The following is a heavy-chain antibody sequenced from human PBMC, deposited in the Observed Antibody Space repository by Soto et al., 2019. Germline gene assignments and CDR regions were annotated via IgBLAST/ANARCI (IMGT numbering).Heavy chain of an antibody. CDR2: IKSKTAGGTT. J-gene: IGHJ4*02. V-gene: IGHV3-15*01. CDR3: ARGHRSSGKIFDS. CDR1: GFTFSNAW. D-gene: IGHD3-22*01. Sequence: EVQLVESGGGLVKPGGSVRLSCATSGFTFSNAWRSWVRQAPGKGLEWVGRIKSKTAGGTTEYDAPVKDRFTISREDSKNTPHLQMNSLKTQDTAVYYCARGHRSSGKIFDSWGQGTLVTVSS.